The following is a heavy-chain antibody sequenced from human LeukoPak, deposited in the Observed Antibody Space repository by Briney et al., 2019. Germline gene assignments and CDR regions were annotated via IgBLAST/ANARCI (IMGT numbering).Heavy chain of an antibody. J-gene: IGHJ4*02. D-gene: IGHD3-10*01. CDR3: AKSAGYGSGSYLGDY. Sequence: GGSLRLSCAASGFTFSSYAMSWVRQAPGKGLEGVSAISGSGGSTYYADSVKGRFTISRDNSKSTLYLQMNSLRAEDTAVYYCAKSAGYGSGSYLGDYWGQGTLVTVSS. CDR1: GFTFSSYA. CDR2: ISGSGGST. V-gene: IGHV3-23*01.